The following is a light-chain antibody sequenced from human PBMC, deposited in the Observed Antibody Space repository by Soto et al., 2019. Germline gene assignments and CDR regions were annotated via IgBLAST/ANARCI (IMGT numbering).Light chain of an antibody. CDR3: QHYNSYSEA. J-gene: IGKJ1*01. Sequence: DIRMAQSPSSLSASLGDRVTITCRASQSIVTYLNWYLQKPGKAPKLLIYAASNLQSGVPSRFSGSGSGTEFTLTISSLQPDDFATYYCQHYNSYSEAFGQGTKVDIK. CDR2: AAS. V-gene: IGKV1-9*01. CDR1: QSIVTY.